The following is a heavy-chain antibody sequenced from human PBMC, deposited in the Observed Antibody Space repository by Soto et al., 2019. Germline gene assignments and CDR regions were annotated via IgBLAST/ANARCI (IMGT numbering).Heavy chain of an antibody. CDR2: IYYSGST. J-gene: IGHJ6*02. D-gene: IGHD6-25*01. Sequence: PSETLSLTCAVHGGSFSDYYWSWIRQPPGKGLEWIGSIYYSGSTYYNPSLKSRVTISVDTSKNQFSLKLSSVTAADTAVYYCAGPSGQRYYYYGMDVWGQGTTVTVSS. CDR1: GGSFSDYY. CDR3: AGPSGQRYYYYGMDV. V-gene: IGHV4-34*01.